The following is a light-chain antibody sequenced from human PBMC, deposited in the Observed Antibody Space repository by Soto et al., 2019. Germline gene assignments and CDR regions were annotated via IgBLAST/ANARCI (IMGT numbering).Light chain of an antibody. CDR3: QQYSSSPLT. J-gene: IGKJ4*01. V-gene: IGKV3-20*01. Sequence: EIVLTQSPGTLSLSPGERATLSCRASHSVSSSYLVWYQQKPGQAPRLLIYGASSRATGIPDRFSGSGSGTDFTLTISRLEPEDFAVYYCQQYSSSPLTFGGGTKVEIK. CDR1: HSVSSSY. CDR2: GAS.